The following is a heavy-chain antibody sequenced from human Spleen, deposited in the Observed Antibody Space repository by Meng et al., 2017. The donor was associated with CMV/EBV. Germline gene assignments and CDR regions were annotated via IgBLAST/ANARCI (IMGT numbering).Heavy chain of an antibody. CDR1: GGSVSGSSNF. CDR3: ARAASSETDFWSGYDFDY. D-gene: IGHD3-3*01. V-gene: IGHV4-39*07. Sequence: GSLRLSCSVSGGSVSGSSNFWDWIRQSPEKGLEWIGSILYSGTTYYNPSLKSRVTISVDTSKNQFSLKLSSVTAADTAVYYCARAASSETDFWSGYDFDYWGQGTLVTVSS. CDR2: ILYSGTT. J-gene: IGHJ4*02.